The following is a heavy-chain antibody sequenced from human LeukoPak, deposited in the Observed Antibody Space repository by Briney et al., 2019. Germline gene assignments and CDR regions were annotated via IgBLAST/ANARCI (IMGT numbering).Heavy chain of an antibody. Sequence: GRSLRLSCAAAGFTFSSYGMHWVRQAPGKGLEWVAVISYDGSNKYYADCVKGRFTISRDNSKNTLYLQMNSLRAEDTAVYYCAKTNGIVVVVAVLDYWGQGTLVTVSS. CDR3: AKTNGIVVVVAVLDY. J-gene: IGHJ4*02. CDR1: GFTFSSYG. V-gene: IGHV3-30*18. CDR2: ISYDGSNK. D-gene: IGHD2-15*01.